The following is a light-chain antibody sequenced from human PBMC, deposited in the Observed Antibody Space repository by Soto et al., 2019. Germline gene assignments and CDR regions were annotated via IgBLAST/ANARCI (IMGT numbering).Light chain of an antibody. J-gene: IGKJ1*01. Sequence: EIVLTQSPGTLSLSPGERATLSCRASQSVSSSYLAWYQQKPGQALWLLIHGASSRATGIPDRFSGSGSGTDFSLTISRLEPEDFAVYYCQQYGDSPWTFGQGTKVDIK. V-gene: IGKV3-20*01. CDR1: QSVSSSY. CDR2: GAS. CDR3: QQYGDSPWT.